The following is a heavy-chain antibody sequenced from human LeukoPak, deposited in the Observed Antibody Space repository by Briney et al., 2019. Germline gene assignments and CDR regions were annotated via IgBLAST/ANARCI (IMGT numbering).Heavy chain of an antibody. CDR2: VNLQGST. CDR3: AREGGPYRPLDY. CDR1: GGSITSTNY. J-gene: IGHJ4*02. V-gene: IGHV4-4*02. Sequence: SGTLSLTCGVSGGSITSTNYWTWVRQPPGKGVEWIGEVNLQGSTNYNPSLMGRAAISVDMSENHIALQLTSVTAADTAVYYCAREGGPYRPLDYSGQGTLVTVSS.